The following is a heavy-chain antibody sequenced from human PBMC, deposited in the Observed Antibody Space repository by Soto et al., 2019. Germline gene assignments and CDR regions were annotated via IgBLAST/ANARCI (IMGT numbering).Heavy chain of an antibody. CDR1: GGSISSGGYY. CDR2: IYYSGST. J-gene: IGHJ5*02. Sequence: SETLSLTCTVSGGSISSGGYYWSWIRQHPGKGLEWIGYIYYSGSTYYNPSLKSRVTISVDTSKNQFSLKLSSVTAADTAVYYCARENIVATTHYNWFDPWGQGTLVTVSS. D-gene: IGHD5-12*01. CDR3: ARENIVATTHYNWFDP. V-gene: IGHV4-31*03.